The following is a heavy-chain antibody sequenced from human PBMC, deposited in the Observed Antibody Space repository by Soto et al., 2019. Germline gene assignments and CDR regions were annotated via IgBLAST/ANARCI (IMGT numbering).Heavy chain of an antibody. Sequence: QVQLQESGPGLVNPAQTLSLTCTVSGGSSSSGDYYWNWLRQHPGKGMEWMGHIYYSGTTYYNPFIKSRGSISRANYKNQFYLKLNSVTDADTAVYYCARGRGLRSPECCFDYWGQGTLGTVSS. D-gene: IGHD3-10*01. J-gene: IGHJ4*02. CDR3: ARGRGLRSPECCFDY. V-gene: IGHV4-31*03. CDR1: GGSSSSGDYY. CDR2: IYYSGTT.